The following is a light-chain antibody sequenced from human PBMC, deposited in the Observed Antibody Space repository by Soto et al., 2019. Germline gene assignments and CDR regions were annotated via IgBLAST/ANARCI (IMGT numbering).Light chain of an antibody. J-gene: IGKJ1*01. V-gene: IGKV3-15*01. CDR3: QQYRNWPRT. Sequence: ETLMTQSPDTLSVSLGERATLSCRASQSVDINLAWYQQKPGQAPRLLIYGASTRATDMPGRFSGRGSGTEFTLTISSLQSEDYAVYYCQQYRNWPRTFGQGTKVDI. CDR1: QSVDIN. CDR2: GAS.